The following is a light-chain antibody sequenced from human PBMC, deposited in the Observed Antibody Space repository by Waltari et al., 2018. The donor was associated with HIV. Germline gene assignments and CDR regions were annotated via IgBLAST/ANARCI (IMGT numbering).Light chain of an antibody. Sequence: QSALTQPRSVSGSPGQSVTISCTGTSSDVGVYNYVSWYQQFSDKAPKLTIYDVTKRPSGGPDRFSGSKSGNTASLTNRGFQAVDEADYYCCSFSGNYTSYVFGTGTKVTVL. CDR2: DVT. CDR1: SSDVGVYNY. J-gene: IGLJ1*01. CDR3: CSFSGNYTSYV. V-gene: IGLV2-11*01.